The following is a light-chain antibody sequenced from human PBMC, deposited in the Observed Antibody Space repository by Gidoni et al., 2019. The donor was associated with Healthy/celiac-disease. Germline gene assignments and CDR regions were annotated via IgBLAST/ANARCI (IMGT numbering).Light chain of an antibody. CDR1: QSIISY. CDR3: QQSYSTPST. CDR2: SAS. J-gene: IGKJ5*01. Sequence: DIQMPQSPSSLSASVGDRVTITCRASQSIISYLNWYQQKPGKPPKLLIYSASSLQSGVPPRFSGSGSGTDFTLTISSLQPEDFATYYCQQSYSTPSTFXXXTRLEIK. V-gene: IGKV1-39*01.